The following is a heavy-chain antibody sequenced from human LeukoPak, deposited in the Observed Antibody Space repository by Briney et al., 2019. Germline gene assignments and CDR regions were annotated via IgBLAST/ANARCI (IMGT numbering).Heavy chain of an antibody. J-gene: IGHJ4*02. V-gene: IGHV3-30*03. CDR1: GFSFISYG. Sequence: PGGSLRLSCAASGFSFISYGMHWVRQAPGKGLEWVGVISDDGRNKNYADSVKGRFTISRDNSKDTLYLQMNSLRDEETAVYYCACRPAYYGDYFTYFDYWSQVTLVTV. CDR2: ISDDGRNK. CDR3: ACRPAYYGDYFTYFDY. D-gene: IGHD4-17*01.